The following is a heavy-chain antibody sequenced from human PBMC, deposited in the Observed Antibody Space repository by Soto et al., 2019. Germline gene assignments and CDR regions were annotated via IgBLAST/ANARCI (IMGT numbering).Heavy chain of an antibody. J-gene: IGHJ6*02. CDR3: ASRNYDFWSGYTLSDYYGMDV. V-gene: IGHV5-51*01. CDR2: IYPGDSDT. D-gene: IGHD3-3*01. CDR1: GYSFTSYW. Sequence: PGGSLKISCKGSGYSFTSYWIGWVRQMPGKCLEWMGIIYPGDSDTRYSPSFQGQVTISADKSISTAYLQWSSLKASDTAMYYCASRNYDFWSGYTLSDYYGMDVWGQGTTVTVSS.